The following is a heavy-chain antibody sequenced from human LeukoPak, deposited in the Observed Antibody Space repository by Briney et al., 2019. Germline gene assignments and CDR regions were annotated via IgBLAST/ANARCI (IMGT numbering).Heavy chain of an antibody. CDR2: ISGSGGST. V-gene: IGHV3-23*01. D-gene: IGHD3-10*01. CDR3: AKPIWFGELLSPDAFDI. CDR1: GFTFSSYA. J-gene: IGHJ3*02. Sequence: GGSLRLSCAASGFTFSSYAMSWVRQAPGKGLEWVSAISGSGGSTYYADSVKGRFTISRDNSKNTLYLQMNSLRAEDTAVYYCAKPIWFGELLSPDAFDIWGQGTMVTVSS.